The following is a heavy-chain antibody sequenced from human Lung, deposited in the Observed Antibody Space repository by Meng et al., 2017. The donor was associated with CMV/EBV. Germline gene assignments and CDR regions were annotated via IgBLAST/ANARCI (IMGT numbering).Heavy chain of an antibody. J-gene: IGHJ6*02. D-gene: IGHD5-12*01. CDR1: GGSISSYY. V-gene: IGHV4-59*01. Sequence: GSLRLSCTVSGGSISSYYWSWLRQPPGKGLEWIGYIYCSGSTNYNPSLKSRVTISVDTSKNQFSLKLSSVTAADTAVYYCARGYPYIDSYYGIDVWGQGXTVTVSS. CDR3: ARGYPYIDSYYGIDV. CDR2: IYCSGST.